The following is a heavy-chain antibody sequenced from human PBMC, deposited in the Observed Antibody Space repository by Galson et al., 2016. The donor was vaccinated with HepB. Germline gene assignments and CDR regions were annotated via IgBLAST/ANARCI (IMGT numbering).Heavy chain of an antibody. D-gene: IGHD4-23*01. V-gene: IGHV3-7*03. Sequence: SLRLSCAASGFMFRSYWMTWVRQAPGKGPQWVANIKQDGSEKYYVDSVKGRFTISRDNGKNPLYLQMSSLRDEDTAVYYCARIAYGGNGPFDIWGQGTMVTVSS. J-gene: IGHJ3*02. CDR2: IKQDGSEK. CDR1: GFMFRSYW. CDR3: ARIAYGGNGPFDI.